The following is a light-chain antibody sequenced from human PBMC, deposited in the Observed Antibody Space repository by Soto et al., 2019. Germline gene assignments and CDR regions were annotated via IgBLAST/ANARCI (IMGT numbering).Light chain of an antibody. CDR1: SSDVGSYDH. CDR2: EVS. Sequence: QSVLTQPASVSGSPGQSITISCSGTSSDVGSYDHVAWYQQFPGKTPKLMIYEVSNRPSGVSSRFSGSKSGNTASLTTSGLQAADEADYYCISYTGSSTSYVFGSGTNVTVL. J-gene: IGLJ1*01. V-gene: IGLV2-14*01. CDR3: ISYTGSSTSYV.